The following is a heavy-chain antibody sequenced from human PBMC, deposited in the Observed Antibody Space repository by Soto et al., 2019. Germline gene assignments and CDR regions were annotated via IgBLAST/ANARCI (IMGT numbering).Heavy chain of an antibody. V-gene: IGHV1-3*01. D-gene: IGHD3-22*01. J-gene: IGHJ4*02. Sequence: QVQLVQSGAEVKKPGASVKVSCKTSGYTFTGYAIHWVRQAPGQRLEWMGWINAGNGNTKYSQKFQGRVTNTRDTSASTAYMELCSLRSEDTAVYYCARGDYYDIHDYWGQGTLVTVSS. CDR3: ARGDYYDIHDY. CDR1: GYTFTGYA. CDR2: INAGNGNT.